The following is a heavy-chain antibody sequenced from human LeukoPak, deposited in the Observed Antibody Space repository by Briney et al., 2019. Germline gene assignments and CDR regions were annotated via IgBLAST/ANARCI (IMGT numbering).Heavy chain of an antibody. J-gene: IGHJ4*02. CDR2: ISSSSSTI. Sequence: GGSLRLSCAASGFTFSSYSMNSVSQAPGKGLEWVSYISSSSSTIYYAETVKGRFTIARDKAKTSLYMQMNGLRAEDTAVYHCLLAFDYRGQRTLVTVSS. CDR1: GFTFSSYS. V-gene: IGHV3-48*01. CDR3: LLAFDY. D-gene: IGHD2/OR15-2a*01.